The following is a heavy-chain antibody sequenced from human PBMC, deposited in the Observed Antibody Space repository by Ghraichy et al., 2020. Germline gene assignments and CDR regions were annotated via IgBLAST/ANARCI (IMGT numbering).Heavy chain of an antibody. D-gene: IGHD3-16*01. J-gene: IGHJ3*02. V-gene: IGHV4-39*01. CDR1: GGSISSSSYY. CDR2: IYYSGST. CDR3: ARHAVLKGFGDI. Sequence: SETLSLTCTVSGGSISSSSYYWGWIRQPPGKGLEWIGSIYYSGSTYYNPSLKSRVTISVDTSKNQFSLKLSSVTAADTAVYYCARHAVLKGFGDIWGQGTMVTVSS.